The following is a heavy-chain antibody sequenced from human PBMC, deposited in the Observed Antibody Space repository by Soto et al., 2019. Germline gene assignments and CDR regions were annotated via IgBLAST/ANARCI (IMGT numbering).Heavy chain of an antibody. CDR1: GFTFSSYA. D-gene: IGHD1-7*01. V-gene: IGHV3-23*01. J-gene: IGHJ6*02. Sequence: PGGSLRLSCAASGFTFSSYAMSWVRQAPGKGLEWVSAISGSGGSTYYADSVKGRFTISRDNSKNTLYLQMNSLRAEDTAVYYCAKDQGWNYPIDYYYYGMDVWGQGTTVTVSS. CDR3: AKDQGWNYPIDYYYYGMDV. CDR2: ISGSGGST.